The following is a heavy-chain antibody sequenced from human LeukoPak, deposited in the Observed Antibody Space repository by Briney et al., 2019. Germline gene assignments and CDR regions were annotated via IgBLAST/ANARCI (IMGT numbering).Heavy chain of an antibody. J-gene: IGHJ4*02. CDR2: ISYDGSNK. CDR3: ARIMTTVTPFDY. CDR1: GITFSSYA. D-gene: IGHD4-17*01. Sequence: GGSLRLSCAASGITFSSYAMHWVRQAPGKGLEWVAVISYDGSNKYYADSVKGRFTISRDNSKNTLYLQMNSLRAEDTAVYYCARIMTTVTPFDYWGQGTLVTVSS. V-gene: IGHV3-30-3*01.